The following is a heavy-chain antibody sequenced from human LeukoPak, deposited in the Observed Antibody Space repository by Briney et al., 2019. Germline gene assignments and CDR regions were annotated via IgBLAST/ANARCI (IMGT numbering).Heavy chain of an antibody. CDR3: ARDFGYSYGYYYYYMDV. J-gene: IGHJ6*03. V-gene: IGHV1-2*02. CDR2: INPNSGGT. D-gene: IGHD5-18*01. CDR1: GYTFTGYY. Sequence: ASVKVSCKASGYTFTGYYMHWVRQAPGQGLEWMGWINPNSGGTNYAQKFQGRVTMTRDTSIGTAYMELSRLRSDDTAVYYCARDFGYSYGYYYYYMDVWGKGTTVTVSS.